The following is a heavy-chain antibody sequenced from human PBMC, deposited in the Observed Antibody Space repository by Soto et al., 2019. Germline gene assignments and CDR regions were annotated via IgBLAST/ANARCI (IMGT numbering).Heavy chain of an antibody. CDR2: IYYSGST. Sequence: SETLSLTCTVSGGSISSYYWSWIRQPPGKGLEWIGYIYYSGSTNYNPSLKSRVTISVDTSKNQFSLKLSSVTAADTAVYYCARLWSMNWFDPWGQGTLVTVSS. J-gene: IGHJ5*02. V-gene: IGHV4-59*08. CDR3: ARLWSMNWFDP. CDR1: GGSISSYY. D-gene: IGHD2-8*01.